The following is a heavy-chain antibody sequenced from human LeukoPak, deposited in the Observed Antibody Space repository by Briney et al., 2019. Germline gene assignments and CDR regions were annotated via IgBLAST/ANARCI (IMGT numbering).Heavy chain of an antibody. J-gene: IGHJ5*02. Sequence: EASVKVSCKVSGYTLTELSMHWVRQAPGKGLEWMGGLVPEDGETIYAQKFQGSVTMTEDTSTSTAYMELRSLRSDDTAVYYCAREPVSGNWFDPWGQGTLVTVSS. V-gene: IGHV1-24*01. CDR2: LVPEDGET. CDR3: AREPVSGNWFDP. CDR1: GYTLTELS. D-gene: IGHD1-14*01.